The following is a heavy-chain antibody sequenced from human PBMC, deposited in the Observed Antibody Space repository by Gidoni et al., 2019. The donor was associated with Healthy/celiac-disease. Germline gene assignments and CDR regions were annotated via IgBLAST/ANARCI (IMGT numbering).Heavy chain of an antibody. CDR3: ATGSPPWITMVQGGHGYYYYYYGMDV. V-gene: IGHV1-24*01. Sequence: QVQLVQSGAEVTKPGASVKVSCKVSGYTLTELSMHWVRPAPGKGLEWMGGFDPEDGETIYAQKFQGRVTMTEDTSTDTAYMELSSLRSEDTAVYYCATGSPPWITMVQGGHGYYYYYYGMDVWGQGTTVTVSS. CDR1: GYTLTELS. J-gene: IGHJ6*02. D-gene: IGHD3-10*01. CDR2: FDPEDGET.